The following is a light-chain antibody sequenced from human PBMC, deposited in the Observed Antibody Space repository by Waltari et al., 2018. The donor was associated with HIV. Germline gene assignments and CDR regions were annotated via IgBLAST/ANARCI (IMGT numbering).Light chain of an antibody. J-gene: IGLJ3*02. V-gene: IGLV2-23*01. CDR1: SSDVGRYNL. CDR3: CSYAGSRQWV. CDR2: EGI. Sequence: QSALPQPASVSGSPGQSITISCTGSSSDVGRYNLVSWYQQHPGKAPKLILYEGINRPSGVSDRFSGSKSGNTASLTISWLQAEDEADYDCCSYAGSRQWVFGGGTKLTVL.